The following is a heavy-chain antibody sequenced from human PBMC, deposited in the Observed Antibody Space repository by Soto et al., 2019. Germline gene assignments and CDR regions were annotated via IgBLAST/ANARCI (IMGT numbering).Heavy chain of an antibody. CDR3: AKDWAYCSGGSCYSARVAYYYYYGTDV. J-gene: IGHJ6*02. V-gene: IGHV3-30*18. CDR1: GFTFSSYG. CDR2: ISYDGSNK. Sequence: GGSVRLSCAASGFTFSSYGMHWVRQAPGKGLEWVAVISYDGSNKYYADSVKGRFTISRDNSKNTLYLQMNSLRAEDTAVYYCAKDWAYCSGGSCYSARVAYYYYYGTDVPGQATTVTVSS. D-gene: IGHD2-15*01.